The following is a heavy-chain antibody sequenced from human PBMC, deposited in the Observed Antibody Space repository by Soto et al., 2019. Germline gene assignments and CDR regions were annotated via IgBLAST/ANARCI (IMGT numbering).Heavy chain of an antibody. CDR3: ARAHGPYYDSSFYGLARNYFDY. D-gene: IGHD3-22*01. CDR1: GFTFSSHA. Sequence: GGSLRLSCAGTGFTFSSHAMNWVRQAPGRGLEWVSVISFDGSNKYYAESVRGRYSISRDNSKNILYLDMHSLRPDDTAIYYCARAHGPYYDSSFYGLARNYFDYWGQGALVTVSS. CDR2: ISFDGSNK. V-gene: IGHV3-30-3*01. J-gene: IGHJ4*02.